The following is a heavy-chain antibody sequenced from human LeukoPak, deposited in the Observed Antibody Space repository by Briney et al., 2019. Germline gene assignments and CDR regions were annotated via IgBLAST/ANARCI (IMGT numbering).Heavy chain of an antibody. CDR3: AKASLCSSAACYAFDI. V-gene: IGHV3-30*18. D-gene: IGHD3-16*01. CDR1: GFTFSRYG. J-gene: IGHJ3*02. Sequence: PGGSLRLSCAASGFTFSRYGMHWVRQAPGKGLEWVAVISYDGSNKYYADSVKGRFTISRDNSKDTLYLQMNSLRAEDTAIYYCAKASLCSSAACYAFDIWGQGTMVTVSS. CDR2: ISYDGSNK.